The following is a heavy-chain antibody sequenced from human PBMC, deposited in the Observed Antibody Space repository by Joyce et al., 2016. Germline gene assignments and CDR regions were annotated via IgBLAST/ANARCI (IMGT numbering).Heavy chain of an antibody. J-gene: IGHJ3*01. D-gene: IGHD2-21*01. Sequence: EVQLLESGGRLVRPGGSLRLSCAVSGFSFSDYAMNWVRQAPGKGLEWVSAISGDGADTYYADSVKGRFTISRDHSKDTLFLQMNSRRPEDTAIYYCAANSFFDVWGQGTLVAVSS. CDR3: AANSFFDV. CDR2: ISGDGADT. V-gene: IGHV3-23*01. CDR1: GFSFSDYA.